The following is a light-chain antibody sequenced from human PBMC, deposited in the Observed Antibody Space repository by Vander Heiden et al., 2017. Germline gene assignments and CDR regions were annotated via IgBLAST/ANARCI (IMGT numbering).Light chain of an antibody. CDR3: QQTFRSPLT. V-gene: IGKV1-39*01. J-gene: IGKJ4*01. Sequence: DIQMTQSPSSLSASVGDGVTIPCRASESIGWYLNWYQQKPGKAPNLLIYAGSTRQSGVPARFSGSGSGTDFTLSISSLQPEDFAIYYCQQTFRSPLTFGGGTKVET. CDR2: AGS. CDR1: ESIGWY.